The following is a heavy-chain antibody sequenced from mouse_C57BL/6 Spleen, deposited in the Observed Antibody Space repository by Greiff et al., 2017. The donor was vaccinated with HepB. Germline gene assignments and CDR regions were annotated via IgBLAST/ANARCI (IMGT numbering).Heavy chain of an antibody. Sequence: EVQVVESGGGLVQPKGSLKLSCAASGFSFNTYAMNWVRQAPGKGLEWVARIRSKSNNYATYYADSVKDRFTISRDDSESMLYLQMNNLKTEDTAMYYCVRQIIRGYAMDYWGQGTSVTVSS. CDR3: VRQIIRGYAMDY. D-gene: IGHD1-1*01. CDR1: GFSFNTYA. J-gene: IGHJ4*01. V-gene: IGHV10-1*01. CDR2: IRSKSNNYAT.